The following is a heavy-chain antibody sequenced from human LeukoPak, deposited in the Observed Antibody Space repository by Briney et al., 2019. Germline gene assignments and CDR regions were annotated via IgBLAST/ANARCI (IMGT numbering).Heavy chain of an antibody. CDR1: GGSISSGSYY. CDR3: ARDDYGDYAGWFDP. CDR2: IYTSGST. Sequence: SETLSLTCTVSGGSISSGSYYWSWIRQPAGKGLEWIGRIYTSGSTNYNPSLKCRVTISVDTSKNQFSLKLSSVTAADTAVYYCARDDYGDYAGWFDPWGQGTLVTVSS. V-gene: IGHV4-61*02. D-gene: IGHD4-17*01. J-gene: IGHJ5*02.